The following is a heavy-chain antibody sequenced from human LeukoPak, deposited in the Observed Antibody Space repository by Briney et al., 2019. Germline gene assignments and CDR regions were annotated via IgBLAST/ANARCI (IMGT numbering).Heavy chain of an antibody. CDR2: IYTSGST. V-gene: IGHV4-61*02. J-gene: IGHJ3*02. CDR3: ARDRGGYDWHSAFDI. CDR1: GGSISSGSYY. Sequence: SETLSLTCTVSGGSISSGSYYWSWIRQPAGKGLEWIGRIYTSGSTNYNPSLKSRVTISVDTSKNQFSLKLSSVTAADTAVYYCARDRGGYDWHSAFDIWGQGTMVTVSS. D-gene: IGHD5-12*01.